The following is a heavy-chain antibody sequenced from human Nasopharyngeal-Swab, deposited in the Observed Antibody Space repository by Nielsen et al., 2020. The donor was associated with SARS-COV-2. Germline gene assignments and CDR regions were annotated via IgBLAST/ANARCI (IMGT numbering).Heavy chain of an antibody. Sequence: SETLSLTCTVSGGSISSYYWSWIRQPPGKGLEWIGAIYYSGSTYYNPSLKSRVTMSVDTSKNQFSLKLSSVTAADTAVYYCAARYYDSSGYYYWFDPWGQGTLVTVSS. V-gene: IGHV4-59*04. J-gene: IGHJ5*02. CDR3: AARYYDSSGYYYWFDP. D-gene: IGHD3-22*01. CDR2: IYYSGST. CDR1: GGSISSYY.